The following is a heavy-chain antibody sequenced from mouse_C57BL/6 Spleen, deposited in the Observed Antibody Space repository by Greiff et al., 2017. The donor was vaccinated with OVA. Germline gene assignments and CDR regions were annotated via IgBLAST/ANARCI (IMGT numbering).Heavy chain of an antibody. V-gene: IGHV5-9-1*02. CDR3: TRVSGTFYAMDY. D-gene: IGHD4-1*01. CDR1: GFTFSSYA. Sequence: EVQRVESGEGLVKPGGSLKLSCAASGFTFSSYAMSWVRQTPEKRLEWVAYISSGGDYIYYADTVKGRFTISRDNARNTLYLQMSSLKSEDTAMYYCTRVSGTFYAMDYWGQGTSVTVSS. CDR2: ISSGGDYI. J-gene: IGHJ4*01.